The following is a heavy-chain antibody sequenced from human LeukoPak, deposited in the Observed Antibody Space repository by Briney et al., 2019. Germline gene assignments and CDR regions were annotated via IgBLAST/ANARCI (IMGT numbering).Heavy chain of an antibody. D-gene: IGHD6-25*01. J-gene: IGHJ4*02. V-gene: IGHV4-4*02. CDR1: GGSVTSTNW. CDR3: AREGGFYRPLDY. CDR2: VHLDGRT. Sequence: PSETLSLTCDVSGGSVTSTNWWTRFRQPQGKGLEWIGEVHLDGRTNYNPSLKSRLVMSADLPENHISLKLTSVTAADTAVYYCAREGGFYRPLDYSGQGTLVTVSS.